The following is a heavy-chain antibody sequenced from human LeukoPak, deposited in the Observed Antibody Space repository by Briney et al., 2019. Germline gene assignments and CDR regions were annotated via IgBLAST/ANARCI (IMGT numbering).Heavy chain of an antibody. CDR1: GVSISTTSYY. Sequence: PSETLSLTCTVSGVSISTTSYYWGWIRQPPGKGLEWIGNIYYSGSTNYNPSLKSRVTISIDPSNNQFSLQLSSVTAADTAVYFCPSPTIFGVVPAGPWGQGASVIVSS. V-gene: IGHV4-39*01. D-gene: IGHD3-3*01. CDR2: IYYSGST. J-gene: IGHJ5*02. CDR3: PSPTIFGVVPAGP.